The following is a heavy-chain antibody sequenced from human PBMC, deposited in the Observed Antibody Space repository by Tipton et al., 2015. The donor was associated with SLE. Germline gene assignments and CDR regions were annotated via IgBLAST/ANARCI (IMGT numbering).Heavy chain of an antibody. D-gene: IGHD7-27*01. Sequence: SLRLSCAASGFTFSSYSMNWVRQAPGKGLEWVSSISSSSSYIYYADSVKGRFTISRDNAKNSLYLQMNSLRAEDTAVYYCAREGPGEEYYFDYRGQGTLVTVSS. V-gene: IGHV3-21*03. J-gene: IGHJ4*02. CDR2: ISSSSSYI. CDR1: GFTFSSYS. CDR3: AREGPGEEYYFDY.